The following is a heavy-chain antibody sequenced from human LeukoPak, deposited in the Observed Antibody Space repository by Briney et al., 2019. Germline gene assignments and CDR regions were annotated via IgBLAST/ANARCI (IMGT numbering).Heavy chain of an antibody. J-gene: IGHJ3*02. V-gene: IGHV3-23*01. D-gene: IGHD6-6*01. CDR2: SSGSGSST. CDR1: GFTFSNYA. Sequence: GGSLRLSCAASGFTFSNYAMSWVRQAPGKGLEWVTTSSGSGSSTYSADSVKGRFTISRDNSKNTLYLQMNSLRAEDTAVYYCAKDLREYSSSPRNAFDIWGQGTMVTVSS. CDR3: AKDLREYSSSPRNAFDI.